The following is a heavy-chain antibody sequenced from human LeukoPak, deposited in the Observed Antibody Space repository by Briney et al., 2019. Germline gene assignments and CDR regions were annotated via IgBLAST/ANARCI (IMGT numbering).Heavy chain of an antibody. CDR1: GFTFNTYS. D-gene: IGHD2-2*01. J-gene: IGHJ4*02. CDR2: ISSGSSYYI. Sequence: GGSLRLSCAASGFTFNTYSMNWVRQAPGKGLEWVSSISSGSSYYIYYADSVKGRFTISRDNAKNSLYLQMDSLRAEDTAVYYCVRDPHIVVVPAARVYYFDYWGQGTLVTVSS. CDR3: VRDPHIVVVPAARVYYFDY. V-gene: IGHV3-21*01.